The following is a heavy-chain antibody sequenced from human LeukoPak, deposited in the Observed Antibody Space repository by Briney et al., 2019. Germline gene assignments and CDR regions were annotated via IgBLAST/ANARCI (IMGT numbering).Heavy chain of an antibody. Sequence: PGGSLRLSCAASGFTFRSYDMHWVRQVTGKGLEWVSAVGIPGDTYYAGSVKGRFTISRENAKNSLYLQMNSLTAGDTAVYYCVRGGIQVSGIDEIDYWGQGTLVTVSS. CDR3: VRGGIQVSGIDEIDY. CDR1: GFTFRSYD. CDR2: VGIPGDT. V-gene: IGHV3-13*01. J-gene: IGHJ4*02. D-gene: IGHD6-19*01.